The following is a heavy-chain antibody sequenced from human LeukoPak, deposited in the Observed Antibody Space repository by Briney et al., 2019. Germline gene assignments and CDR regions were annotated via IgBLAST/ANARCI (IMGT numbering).Heavy chain of an antibody. V-gene: IGHV5-51*01. D-gene: IGHD3-10*01. CDR3: ARLPPNYYGSGSYCDF. CDR1: GYSFTSYW. CDR2: IYPSDSDT. Sequence: GESLKISCKGSGYSFTSYWIGWVRQMPGKGLEWMGIIYPSDSDTRYSPSFQGQVTISADKSISTAYLQWSSLKASDTAMYYCARLPPNYYGSGSYCDFWGQGTLVTVSS. J-gene: IGHJ4*02.